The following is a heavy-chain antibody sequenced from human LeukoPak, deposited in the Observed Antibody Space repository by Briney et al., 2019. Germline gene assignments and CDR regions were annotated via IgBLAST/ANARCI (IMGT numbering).Heavy chain of an antibody. J-gene: IGHJ3*02. CDR1: GYTFTSYD. CDR2: MNPNSGNT. Sequence: ASVKVSCKASGYTFTSYDINWVRQAPGQGLEWMGWMNPNSGNTGYAQKFQGRVTITRNTSISTAYMELSSLRSEDTAVYYCARYTSSSYAFDIWGQGTMVTVSS. CDR3: ARYTSSSYAFDI. D-gene: IGHD6-6*01. V-gene: IGHV1-8*03.